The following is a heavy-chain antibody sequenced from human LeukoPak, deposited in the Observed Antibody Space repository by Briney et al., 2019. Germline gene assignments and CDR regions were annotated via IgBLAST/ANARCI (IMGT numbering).Heavy chain of an antibody. CDR3: AKLPIY. Sequence: GGSLRLSCAASGFSVGSHYMTWVRQAPGQGLEWVSVIYIDGSTYYADSVEGRFTISRDNTKNTLYLQMNSLSPEDTAVYYCAKLPIYWGQGALVTVSS. CDR1: GFSVGSHY. J-gene: IGHJ4*02. CDR2: IYIDGST. D-gene: IGHD4-23*01. V-gene: IGHV3-66*02.